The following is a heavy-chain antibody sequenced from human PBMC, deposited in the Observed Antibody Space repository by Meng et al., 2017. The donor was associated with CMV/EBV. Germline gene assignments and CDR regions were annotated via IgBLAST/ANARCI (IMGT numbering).Heavy chain of an antibody. V-gene: IGHV3-23*01. CDR3: AKNEGYCSSTSCRRYFDY. Sequence: GESLKISCAASGFTFSSYGMHWVRQAPGKGLEWVSAISGSGGSTYYADSVKGRFTISRDNSKNTLYLQMNSLRAEDTAVYYCAKNEGYCSSTSCRRYFDYWGQGTLVTVSS. CDR1: GFTFSSYG. D-gene: IGHD2-2*01. J-gene: IGHJ4*02. CDR2: ISGSGGST.